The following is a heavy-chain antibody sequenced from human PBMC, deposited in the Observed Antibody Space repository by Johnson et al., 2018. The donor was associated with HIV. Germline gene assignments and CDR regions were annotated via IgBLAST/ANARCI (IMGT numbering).Heavy chain of an antibody. CDR1: GFTFCSYD. V-gene: IGHV3-13*01. J-gene: IGHJ3*02. Sequence: VQLVESGGGLVQPGGSLRLPCAASGFTFCSYDMHWVRQATGKGLEWVSAIGTAGDTYYPGSVKGRFTISRDNSKNTLYLQMNSLRAEDTAVYYCANLAGSDAFDIWGQGTMVTVSS. CDR3: ANLAGSDAFDI. D-gene: IGHD3-10*01. CDR2: IGTAGDT.